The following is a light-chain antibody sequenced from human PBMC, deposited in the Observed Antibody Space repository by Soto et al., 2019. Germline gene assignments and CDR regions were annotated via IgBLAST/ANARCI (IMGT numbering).Light chain of an antibody. V-gene: IGKV1-33*01. Sequence: DIQMTQSPSSLSASIGDRVTVTCQASQGITNFLNWYQQKPGKAPTLLIYDASNLEAGVPSRFSGSGSGTHFTFTISSLQPEDIATYYCQQYDTLPFNFGPGTKVDI. CDR2: DAS. J-gene: IGKJ3*01. CDR1: QGITNF. CDR3: QQYDTLPFN.